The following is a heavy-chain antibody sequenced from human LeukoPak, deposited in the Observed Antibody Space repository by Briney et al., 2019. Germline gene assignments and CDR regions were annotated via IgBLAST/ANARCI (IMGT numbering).Heavy chain of an antibody. CDR2: IRWNSGSI. J-gene: IGHJ4*02. CDR3: AKDLSVAGTEGFDY. Sequence: PGRSLRLSCAASGFTFDEFAMHWVRQVPGKGLEWVSGIRWNSGSIGYADSVKGRFTISRDNAKNPLYLQMKSLRAEDTALYYCAKDLSVAGTEGFDYWGQGTLVTVSS. CDR1: GFTFDEFA. V-gene: IGHV3-9*01. D-gene: IGHD6-19*01.